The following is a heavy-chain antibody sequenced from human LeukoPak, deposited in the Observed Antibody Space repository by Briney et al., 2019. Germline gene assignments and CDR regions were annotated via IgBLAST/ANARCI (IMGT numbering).Heavy chain of an antibody. D-gene: IGHD2-8*01. CDR1: DDSISDYY. V-gene: IGHV4-59*01. CDR2: IYYSGST. CDR3: ARGSPPPRLRVGAFDI. Sequence: SETLSLTCTASDDSISDYYRGWIRQPPGKGLEWIGYIYYSGSTNYNPSLKSRVTISVDTSKNQFSLKLSSVTAADTAVYYCARGSPPPRLRVGAFDIWGQGTMVTVSS. J-gene: IGHJ3*02.